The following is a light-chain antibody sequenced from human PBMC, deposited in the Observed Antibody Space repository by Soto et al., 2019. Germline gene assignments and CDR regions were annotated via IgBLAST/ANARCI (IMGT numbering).Light chain of an antibody. J-gene: IGKJ1*01. V-gene: IGKV1-5*01. CDR2: DAS. CDR1: QSISSW. CDR3: QQYNSYPWT. Sequence: DIQMTQSPSTLSASVGYRVTITCRASQSISSWLAWYQQKPGKAPKLLIYDASRSEGGVPSRFSGSGSGTEFTLTISSLQPDDFATYYCQQYNSYPWTFGQGTKVEIK.